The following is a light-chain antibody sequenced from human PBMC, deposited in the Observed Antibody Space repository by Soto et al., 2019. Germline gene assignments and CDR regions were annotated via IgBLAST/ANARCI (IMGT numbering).Light chain of an antibody. V-gene: IGLV1-40*01. J-gene: IGLJ2*01. CDR2: GNS. Sequence: QSVLTQPPSVSGAPGQRVTISCTGSSSNIGAGYDVHWYQQLPGTAPKLLIYGNSNRPSGVPDRFSGSKSGTSASLAITGLQAEYEADSYCQSYDSSLSGVVFGGGTKLTVL. CDR1: SSNIGAGYD. CDR3: QSYDSSLSGVV.